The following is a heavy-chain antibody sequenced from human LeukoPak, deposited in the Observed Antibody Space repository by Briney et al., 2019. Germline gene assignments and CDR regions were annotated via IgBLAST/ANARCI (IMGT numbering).Heavy chain of an antibody. J-gene: IGHJ4*02. Sequence: GGSLGLSCAASGFTFSNAWMSWVRQAPGKGLEWVGRIKSKTDGGTTDYAAPVKGRFTISRDDSKNTLYLQMNSLKTEDTAVYYCTTESSDYYDSSGIPNWGQGTLVTVSS. V-gene: IGHV3-15*01. CDR1: GFTFSNAW. CDR3: TTESSDYYDSSGIPN. D-gene: IGHD3-22*01. CDR2: IKSKTDGGTT.